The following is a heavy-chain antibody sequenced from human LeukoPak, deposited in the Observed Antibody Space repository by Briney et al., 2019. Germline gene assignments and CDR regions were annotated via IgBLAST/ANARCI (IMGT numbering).Heavy chain of an antibody. CDR3: TKGPFFYYDASGYNYFDS. D-gene: IGHD3-22*01. CDR2: MSGSGGMT. Sequence: PGGSLRLSCAASGFTFSSFAMSWVRQAPGEGLEWVSAMSGSGGMTYSADSVKGRFTISRDNSKDTLYLQMNSLRVEDTAIYYCTKGPFFYYDASGYNYFDSWGHGTLVTVSS. V-gene: IGHV3-23*01. J-gene: IGHJ4*01. CDR1: GFTFSSFA.